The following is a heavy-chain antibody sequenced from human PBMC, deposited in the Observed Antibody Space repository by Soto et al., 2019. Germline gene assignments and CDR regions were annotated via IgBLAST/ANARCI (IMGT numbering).Heavy chain of an antibody. CDR1: GYTFTSYY. CDR3: ARGNYDFWSGYGFDP. V-gene: IGHV1-46*01. Sequence: ASVKVSCKASGYTFTSYYMHWVRQAPGQGLEWMGIINPSGGSTSYAQKFQGRVTMTRNTSISTAYMELSSLRSEDTAVYYCARGNYDFWSGYGFDPWGQGTLVTVSS. J-gene: IGHJ5*02. D-gene: IGHD3-3*01. CDR2: INPSGGST.